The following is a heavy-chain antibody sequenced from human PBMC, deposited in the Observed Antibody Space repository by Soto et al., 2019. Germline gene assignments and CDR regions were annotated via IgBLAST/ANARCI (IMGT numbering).Heavy chain of an antibody. CDR1: GDSVSSNTAS. CDR2: TYLRSKWYN. CDR3: AKGDNLGPKTGYAFDP. Sequence: SQTLSLTCAISGDSVSSNTASWNWIRQSPSRVLEWLGRTYLRSKWYNDYAVSVKSRIIINPDTSNNQFSLQLNSVTPEDTAVYFCAKGDNLGPKTGYAFDPWGQGIMVTVSS. V-gene: IGHV6-1*01. J-gene: IGHJ5*02. D-gene: IGHD5-12*01.